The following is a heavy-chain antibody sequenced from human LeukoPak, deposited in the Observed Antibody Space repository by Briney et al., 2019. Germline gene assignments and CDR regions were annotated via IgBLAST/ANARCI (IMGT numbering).Heavy chain of an antibody. V-gene: IGHV4-39*07. CDR1: GGSISSSSYY. Sequence: SETLSLTCTVSGGSISSSSYYWGWIRQPPGKGLEWIGSIYYSGSTYYNPSLKSRVTISVDTSKNQFSLKLSSVTAADTAVYYCARVRSGYAGDYWGQGTLITVSS. J-gene: IGHJ4*02. D-gene: IGHD3-22*01. CDR2: IYYSGST. CDR3: ARVRSGYAGDY.